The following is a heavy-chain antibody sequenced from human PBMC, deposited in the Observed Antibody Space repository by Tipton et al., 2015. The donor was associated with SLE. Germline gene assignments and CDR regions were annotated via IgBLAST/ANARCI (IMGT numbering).Heavy chain of an antibody. Sequence: TLSLTCTLSGDSISNNNYYWGWIRQPPGKGLEWIGNINYSGTTYFNPSLKTRITISVDRSMVHFSLRLASVTAADTAVYYCAREGITMVQGGFDYWGQGTLVTVSS. D-gene: IGHD3-10*01. V-gene: IGHV4-39*02. J-gene: IGHJ4*02. CDR3: AREGITMVQGGFDY. CDR2: INYSGTT. CDR1: GDSISNNNYY.